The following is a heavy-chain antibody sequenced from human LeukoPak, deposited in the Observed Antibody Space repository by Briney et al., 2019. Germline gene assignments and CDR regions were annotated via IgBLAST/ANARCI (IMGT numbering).Heavy chain of an antibody. D-gene: IGHD3-10*01. V-gene: IGHV3-23*01. CDR2: ISGSGGST. J-gene: IGHJ4*02. CDR1: GFTFSSYG. Sequence: GGSLRLSCAASGFTFSSYGMSWVRQAPGKGLEWVSAISGSGGSTYYADSVKGRFTISRDNSKNTLYLQMNSLRAEDTAMYYCARGDMVRAFDYWGQGTLVTVSS. CDR3: ARGDMVRAFDY.